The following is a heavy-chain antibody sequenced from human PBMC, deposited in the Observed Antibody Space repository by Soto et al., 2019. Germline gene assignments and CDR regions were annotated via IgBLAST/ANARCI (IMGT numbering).Heavy chain of an antibody. CDR3: ASTKYDSSAYYPWYLGL. D-gene: IGHD3-22*01. V-gene: IGHV1-69*06. CDR1: GCTFSSYA. J-gene: IGHJ2*01. CDR2: IIPIFGTA. Sequence: SVRVSCKASGCTFSSYAISWVRQAPGQGLEWMGGIIPIFGTANYAQKFQGRVTITADKSTSTAYMELSSLRSEDMAVYYCASTKYDSSAYYPWYLGLSGRGTLFTVSS.